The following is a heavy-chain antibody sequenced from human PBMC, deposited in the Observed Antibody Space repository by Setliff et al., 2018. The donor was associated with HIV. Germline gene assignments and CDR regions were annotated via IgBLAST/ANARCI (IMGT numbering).Heavy chain of an antibody. CDR3: ASDGADDSSGYYAFDI. Sequence: SVKVSCKASGGTFSSYAISWVRQAPGQGLEWMGGIIPILGIANYAQKFQGRVTITTDESTSTAYMELSSLRSEDTAVYYCASDGADDSSGYYAFDIWGQGTMVTVSS. CDR1: GGTFSSYA. CDR2: IIPILGIA. V-gene: IGHV1-69*10. D-gene: IGHD3-22*01. J-gene: IGHJ3*02.